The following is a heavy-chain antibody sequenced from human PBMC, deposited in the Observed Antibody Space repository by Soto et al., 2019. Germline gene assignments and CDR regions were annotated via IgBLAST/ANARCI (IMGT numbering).Heavy chain of an antibody. CDR1: GFTFDNYA. CDR2: ISWNSGNI. J-gene: IGHJ4*02. V-gene: IGHV3-9*01. Sequence: EVQLVESGGGLVQPGRSLRVSCAASGFTFDNYAMHWVRQAPGKGLEWVSSISWNSGNIRYAVSVKGRFTISRDNAKNSLYLQMSSLRTEDTALYYCAKETCSGGTCYGYFDYWGQGTLVTVSS. D-gene: IGHD2-15*01. CDR3: AKETCSGGTCYGYFDY.